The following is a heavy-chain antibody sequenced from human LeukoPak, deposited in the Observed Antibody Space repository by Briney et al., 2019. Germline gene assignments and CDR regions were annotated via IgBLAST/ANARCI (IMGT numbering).Heavy chain of an antibody. D-gene: IGHD3-3*01. CDR1: GGSISSYY. CDR2: IYYSGST. V-gene: IGHV4-59*01. Sequence: SETLSLTCTVSGGSISSYYWSWILQPPGKGLEWIGYIYYSGSTNYNPSLKSRVTISVDTSKNQFSLKLSSVTAADTAVYYCARDTGRITIFGVVIASGAFDIWGQGTMVTVSS. CDR3: ARDTGRITIFGVVIASGAFDI. J-gene: IGHJ3*02.